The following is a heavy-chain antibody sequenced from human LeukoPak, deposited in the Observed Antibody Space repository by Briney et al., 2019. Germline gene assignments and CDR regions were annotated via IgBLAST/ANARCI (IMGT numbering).Heavy chain of an antibody. Sequence: ASVTVSCKASGGTFSSYAISWVRQAPGQGLEWMGGIIPIFGTANYAQKFQGRVTITADESTSTAYMELSSPRSEDTAVYYCARGRGYFDWLSIDYWGQGTLVTVSS. V-gene: IGHV1-69*13. CDR1: GGTFSSYA. D-gene: IGHD3-9*01. J-gene: IGHJ4*02. CDR2: IIPIFGTA. CDR3: ARGRGYFDWLSIDY.